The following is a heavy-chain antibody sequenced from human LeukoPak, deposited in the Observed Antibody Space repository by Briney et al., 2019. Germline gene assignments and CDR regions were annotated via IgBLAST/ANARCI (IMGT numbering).Heavy chain of an antibody. CDR2: ISGSGGST. V-gene: IGHV3-23*01. J-gene: IGHJ4*02. CDR3: AKDRGGRYQLLLDY. D-gene: IGHD2-2*01. CDR1: GFTFSSYA. Sequence: HPGGSLRLSCAASGFTFSSYAMNWVRQAPGKGLEWVSGISGSGGSTYYADSVKGRFTISRDKSKNTLNLQMNSLRAEDTAVYYCAKDRGGRYQLLLDYWGQGTLVTVSS.